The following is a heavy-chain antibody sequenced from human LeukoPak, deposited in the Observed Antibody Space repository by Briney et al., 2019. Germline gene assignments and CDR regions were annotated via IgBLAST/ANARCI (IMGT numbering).Heavy chain of an antibody. D-gene: IGHD5-18*01. V-gene: IGHV4-59*01. J-gene: IGHJ5*02. CDR1: GGAISSYY. CDR2: IYYSGST. CDR3: ARGQGYSYGYEWFDP. Sequence: SETLSLTCTVSGGAISSYYWSWIRQPPGKGLEWIGYIYYSGSTNYNPSLRSRVTISVDTSKNQFSLKLSSVTAADTAVYYCARGQGYSYGYEWFDPWGQGTLVTVSS.